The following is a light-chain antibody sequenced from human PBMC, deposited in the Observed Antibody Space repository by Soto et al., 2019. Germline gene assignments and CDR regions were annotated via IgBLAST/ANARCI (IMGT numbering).Light chain of an antibody. CDR3: SSYAGNNYYV. V-gene: IGLV2-14*01. CDR1: SSDVGSYNY. Sequence: QSALTQPASVSGSPGQSITISCTGTSSDVGSYNYVSWYQQHPGKAPKLMIYDVSHRPSGVSNRFSGSKFGNTASLTVSGLRAEDEADYYCSSYAGNNYYVFGTGTKLTVL. CDR2: DVS. J-gene: IGLJ1*01.